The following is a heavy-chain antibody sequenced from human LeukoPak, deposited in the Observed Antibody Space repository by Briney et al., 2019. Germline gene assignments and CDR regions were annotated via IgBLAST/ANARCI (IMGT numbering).Heavy chain of an antibody. CDR2: INPNSGGT. CDR3: ARPPYYGDYEDDY. J-gene: IGHJ4*02. CDR1: GYTFTGYH. D-gene: IGHD4-17*01. V-gene: IGHV1-2*06. Sequence: ASVKVSCKASGYTFTGYHMHWVRQAPGQGLEWMGRINPNSGGTNYAQKFQGRVTMTRDTSISTAYMELSRLRSDDTAVYYCARPPYYGDYEDDYWGQGTLVTVSS.